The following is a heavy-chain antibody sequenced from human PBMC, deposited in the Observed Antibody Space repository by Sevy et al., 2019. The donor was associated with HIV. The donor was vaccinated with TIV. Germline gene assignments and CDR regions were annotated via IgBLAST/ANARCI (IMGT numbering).Heavy chain of an antibody. CDR3: ARPILGVTTSTYFDS. V-gene: IGHV3-33*01. D-gene: IGHD1-26*01. Sequence: GGSLRLSCSASGFPFSSFAMHWVRQAPGKGLEWVALIWYDGSQKYFADSLKGRLTISRDNSKNKLFLQMNSLGAGDTAVYYCARPILGVTTSTYFDSWGQGTLVTVSS. CDR2: IWYDGSQK. J-gene: IGHJ4*02. CDR1: GFPFSSFA.